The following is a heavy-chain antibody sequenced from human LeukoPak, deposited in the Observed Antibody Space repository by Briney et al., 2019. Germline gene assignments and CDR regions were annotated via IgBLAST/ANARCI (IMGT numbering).Heavy chain of an antibody. V-gene: IGHV3-30*03. CDR3: ARRGVFDAFDI. CDR2: ISYDGSNK. J-gene: IGHJ3*02. D-gene: IGHD3-10*01. CDR1: GFTFSTYG. Sequence: GGSLRLSCAASGFTFSTYGMHWVRQAPGKGLEWVAVISYDGSNKYHADSVRGRFTISRDNSKNTLYLQLNSLRAEDTAVYYCARRGVFDAFDIWGQGTMVTVSS.